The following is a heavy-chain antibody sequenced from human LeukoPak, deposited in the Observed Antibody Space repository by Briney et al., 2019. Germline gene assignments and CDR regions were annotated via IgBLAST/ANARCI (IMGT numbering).Heavy chain of an antibody. CDR3: ARLSMVRGVIKGYYYYYYMDV. D-gene: IGHD3-10*01. Sequence: SETLSLTCTVSGGSISSYYWSWIRQPAGKGLEWIGRIYTSGSTNYNPSLKSRVTMSVDTSKNQFSLKLSSVTAADTAVYYCARLSMVRGVIKGYYYYYYMDVWGKGTTVTISS. J-gene: IGHJ6*03. CDR2: IYTSGST. CDR1: GGSISSYY. V-gene: IGHV4-4*07.